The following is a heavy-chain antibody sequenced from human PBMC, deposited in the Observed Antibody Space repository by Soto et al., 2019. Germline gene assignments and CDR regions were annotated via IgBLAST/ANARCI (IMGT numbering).Heavy chain of an antibody. CDR1: GGSITSGGFS. J-gene: IGHJ3*01. Sequence: QVQLKESGSGLVKPAQTLSLTCAVSGGSITSGGFSWSWIRQPPGKGLEWIGYVHHTGNTDYHPSLGSRVTISLDRSRNLCSLNLTSVTAADTATYYCAKDCGGTCLDAFDVWGPGTTVIFSS. D-gene: IGHD2-15*01. CDR3: AKDCGGTCLDAFDV. V-gene: IGHV4-30-2*01. CDR2: VHHTGNT.